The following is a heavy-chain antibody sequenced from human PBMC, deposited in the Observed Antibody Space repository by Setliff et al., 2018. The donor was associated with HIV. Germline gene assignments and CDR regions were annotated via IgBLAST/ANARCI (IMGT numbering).Heavy chain of an antibody. V-gene: IGHV4-34*01. Sequence: SETLSLTCAVYGGSFSGYYWSWIRQPPGKGLEWIGEINHSGSTNYNPSLKSRVTISVDTSKNQFSLKLSSVTAADTAVYSCARDIRTVVGMGFDPWGQGTLVTVSS. CDR3: ARDIRTVVGMGFDP. CDR1: GGSFSGYY. J-gene: IGHJ5*02. D-gene: IGHD1-26*01. CDR2: INHSGST.